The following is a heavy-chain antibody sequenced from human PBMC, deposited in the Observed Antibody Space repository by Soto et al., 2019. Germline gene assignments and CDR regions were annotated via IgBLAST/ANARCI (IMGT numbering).Heavy chain of an antibody. CDR2: ISGSGGST. V-gene: IGHV3-23*01. CDR3: AKSLTKDYGRWFDP. Sequence: GGSLRLSCAASGFTFSSYAMSWVRQAPGKGLEWVSAISGSGGSTYYADSVKGRFTISRDNSKNTLYLQMNSLRAEDMAVYYCAKSLTKDYGRWFDPWGQGTLVTVSS. D-gene: IGHD4-17*01. CDR1: GFTFSSYA. J-gene: IGHJ5*02.